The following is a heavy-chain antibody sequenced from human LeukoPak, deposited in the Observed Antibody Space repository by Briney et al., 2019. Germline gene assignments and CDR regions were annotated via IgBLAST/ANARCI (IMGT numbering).Heavy chain of an antibody. Sequence: SETRSLTCTVSGGSISSGGYYWSWIRQHPGKGLEWIGYIFYSGSTYYNPSLKSRVTISVDTSKDQFSLKLSSVTAADTAVYYCARDRSYDSSGYHHDAFDIWGQGTMVTVSS. V-gene: IGHV4-31*03. J-gene: IGHJ3*02. CDR3: ARDRSYDSSGYHHDAFDI. CDR2: IFYSGST. D-gene: IGHD3-22*01. CDR1: GGSISSGGYY.